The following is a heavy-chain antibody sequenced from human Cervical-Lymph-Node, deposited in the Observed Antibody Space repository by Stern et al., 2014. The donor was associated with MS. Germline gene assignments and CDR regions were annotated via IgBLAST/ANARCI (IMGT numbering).Heavy chain of an antibody. J-gene: IGHJ5*02. CDR1: GGSISSCGYS. CDR2: IYHSGST. Sequence: QLQLQESGSGLVKPSQTLSLTCAVSGGSISSCGYSWSRLRQPPGKGLEWIGYIYHSGSTYYNPSLSSRVTISVDRSQNTFSLKLSSGTAADAAVYYCARVTPGDWFDPWGQGTLVTVSS. D-gene: IGHD2-8*02. V-gene: IGHV4-30-2*01. CDR3: ARVTPGDWFDP.